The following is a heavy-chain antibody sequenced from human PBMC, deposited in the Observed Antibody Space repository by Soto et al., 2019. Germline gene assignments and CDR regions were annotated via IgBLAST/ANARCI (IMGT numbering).Heavy chain of an antibody. V-gene: IGHV3-23*01. D-gene: IGHD5-18*01. CDR1: GFTFSSYA. Sequence: GGSLRLSCAASGFTFSSYAMSWVRQAPGKGLEWVSAISGSGGSTYYADSVKGRFTISRDNSKNTLYLQMNSLRADDTAVYYCAKDRGAMEQSSDYWGQGTLVTVSS. J-gene: IGHJ4*02. CDR2: ISGSGGST. CDR3: AKDRGAMEQSSDY.